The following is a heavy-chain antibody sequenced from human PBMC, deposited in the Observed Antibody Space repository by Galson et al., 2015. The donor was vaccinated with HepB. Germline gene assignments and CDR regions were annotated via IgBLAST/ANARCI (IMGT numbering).Heavy chain of an antibody. CDR2: IRRKANSYAT. CDR3: TRHSGAVAAPNWFDP. D-gene: IGHD6-19*01. CDR1: GFTLSGSA. J-gene: IGHJ5*02. Sequence: SLRLSCAASGFTLSGSAMHWVRQASGKGLAWVGRIRRKANSYATAYAASVKGRLPISRDDSKNTAYRQLNSRKTEDTAGYYCTRHSGAVAAPNWFDPWGQGTVVTVSS. V-gene: IGHV3-73*01.